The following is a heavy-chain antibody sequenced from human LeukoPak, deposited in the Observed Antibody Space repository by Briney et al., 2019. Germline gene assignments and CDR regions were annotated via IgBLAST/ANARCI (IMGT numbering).Heavy chain of an antibody. CDR1: GLSFSRYA. CDR2: IYSGGSP. D-gene: IGHD6-19*01. V-gene: IGHV3-53*01. J-gene: IGHJ3*02. CDR3: ARDSSGWYGDAFDI. Sequence: GGSLRLSCAASGLSFSRYAMHWVRQAPGKGLEWVSVIYSGGSPYYADSVKGRFTISRDNSKNTLYLQMNSLRAEDTAVYYCARDSSGWYGDAFDIWGQGTMVTVSS.